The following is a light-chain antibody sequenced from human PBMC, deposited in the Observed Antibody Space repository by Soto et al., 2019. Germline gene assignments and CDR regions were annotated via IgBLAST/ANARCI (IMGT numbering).Light chain of an antibody. CDR3: SSYTSSSTLPYV. Sequence: QSVLTQPASVSGSPGQSITIPCTGTSSDVGGYNYVSWHQQHPGKAPKLMIYDVSNRPSGVSNRFSGSESGNTASLTISGLQAEDEADYYCSSYTSSSTLPYVFGTGTKVT. CDR2: DVS. V-gene: IGLV2-14*03. J-gene: IGLJ1*01. CDR1: SSDVGGYNY.